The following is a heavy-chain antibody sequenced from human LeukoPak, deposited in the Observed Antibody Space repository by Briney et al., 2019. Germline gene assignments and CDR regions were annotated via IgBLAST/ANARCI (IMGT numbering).Heavy chain of an antibody. CDR1: GYTFTNYY. V-gene: IGHV1-2*02. CDR3: ARGGWSGYSYGSEPEKYFDY. Sequence: ASVKVSCKASGYTFTNYYIHWVRQAPGQGLECMGIINPSGGGTNYAQKFQGRVTMTRDTSVSSAYMEVSSLRSDDTAVYYCARGGWSGYSYGSEPEKYFDYWGQGTLVTVSS. J-gene: IGHJ4*02. D-gene: IGHD5-18*01. CDR2: INPSGGGT.